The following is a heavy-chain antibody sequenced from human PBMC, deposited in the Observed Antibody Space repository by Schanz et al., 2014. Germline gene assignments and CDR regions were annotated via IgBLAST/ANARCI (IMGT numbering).Heavy chain of an antibody. J-gene: IGHJ4*02. CDR3: ARDRRNADLDY. D-gene: IGHD1-1*01. CDR2: LWHDGSKK. V-gene: IGHV3-7*01. CDR1: GFSFSSYA. Sequence: EVQLLESGGGLVQPGGSLRLSCATSGFSFSSYAINWVRQAPGKGLEWVAILWHDGSKKYYADSVKGRFTISRDNAKNSLYLEMNSLRAEDTALYYCARDRRNADLDYWGQGTLVTVSS.